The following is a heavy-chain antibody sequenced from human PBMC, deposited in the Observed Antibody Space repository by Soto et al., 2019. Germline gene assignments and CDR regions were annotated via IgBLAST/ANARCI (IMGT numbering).Heavy chain of an antibody. CDR2: ISYDGSNQ. D-gene: IGHD6-19*01. Sequence: AGGSLRLSCAASGFSFSRHGMHWVRHAPGKGLEWVAVISYDGSNQDYADSVKGRFSISRDNSKNTVYLQMNSLRVEDSAVYYCARDRSSTYYYYGMDLWGQGTTVTVSS. CDR1: GFSFSRHG. J-gene: IGHJ6*02. CDR3: ARDRSSTYYYYGMDL. V-gene: IGHV3-30-3*01.